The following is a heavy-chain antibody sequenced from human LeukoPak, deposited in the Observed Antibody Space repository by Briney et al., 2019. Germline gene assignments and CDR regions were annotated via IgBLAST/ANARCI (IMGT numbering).Heavy chain of an antibody. J-gene: IGHJ6*03. CDR2: IYTSGST. D-gene: IGHD6-6*01. V-gene: IGHV4-61*02. CDR3: ARGTSIAARWYYYYYMDV. CDR1: GGSISSGSYY. Sequence: NPSETLSLTCTVSGGSISSGSYYWSWIRQPAGKGLEWIGRIYTSGSTNYNPSLKSRLTISVDTSKNQFSLKLSSVTAADTAVYYCARGTSIAARWYYYYYMDVWGKGTTVTVSS.